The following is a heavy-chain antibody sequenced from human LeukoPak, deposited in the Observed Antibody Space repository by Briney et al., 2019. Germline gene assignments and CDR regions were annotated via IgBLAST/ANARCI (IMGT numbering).Heavy chain of an antibody. Sequence: GGSLRLAWAASGFTFSDYCMNWVRQAPGKGLEWVASISSGSTYIYYADSVKGRFTISRDNAENSLYLQMNRLRAEDTAVYYCGREFLMGPQYFDYWGQGTLVTVSS. CDR1: GFTFSDYC. J-gene: IGHJ4*02. D-gene: IGHD2/OR15-2a*01. CDR2: ISSGSTYI. CDR3: GREFLMGPQYFDY. V-gene: IGHV3-21*01.